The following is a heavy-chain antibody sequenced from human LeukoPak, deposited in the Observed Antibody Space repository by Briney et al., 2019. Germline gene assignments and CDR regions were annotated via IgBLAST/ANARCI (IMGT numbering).Heavy chain of an antibody. J-gene: IGHJ4*02. Sequence: SETLSLTCTVSGASISSYYWGWIRQPPEKGLEWIGSIYYSGSTYYNPSLKSRVTISVDTSKNQFSLKLSSVTAADTAVYYCARLYYDILTGYYIGGYYFDYWGQGTLVTVSS. CDR1: GASISSYY. CDR3: ARLYYDILTGYYIGGYYFDY. CDR2: IYYSGST. V-gene: IGHV4-39*01. D-gene: IGHD3-9*01.